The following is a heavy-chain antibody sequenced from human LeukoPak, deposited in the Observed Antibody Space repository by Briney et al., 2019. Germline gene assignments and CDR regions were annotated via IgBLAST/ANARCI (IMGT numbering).Heavy chain of an antibody. D-gene: IGHD3-3*01. Sequence: GGSLRLSCAASGFTFSSYSMKWVRQAPGKGLEWVSYISSSSSTIYYADSVKGRFTISRDNAKNSLYLQMNSLRAEDTAVYYCARDRGSITIFGVVNNWFDPWGQGTLVTVSS. V-gene: IGHV3-48*01. CDR1: GFTFSSYS. CDR2: ISSSSSTI. J-gene: IGHJ5*02. CDR3: ARDRGSITIFGVVNNWFDP.